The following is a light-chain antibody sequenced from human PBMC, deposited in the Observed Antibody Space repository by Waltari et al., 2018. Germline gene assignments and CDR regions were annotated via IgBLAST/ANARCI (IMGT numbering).Light chain of an antibody. Sequence: QSALTQPASVSGSPGQSITISCTGFNSNVGSYNLVSWYQKHPGKAPKLLIYECNRRPSGCSNRFAGSKSDNTASLTLAGLQAEDEADYYCCANVGSSVFFGGGTKLTVL. V-gene: IGLV2-23*03. CDR1: NSNVGSYNL. CDR2: ECN. J-gene: IGLJ2*01. CDR3: CANVGSSVF.